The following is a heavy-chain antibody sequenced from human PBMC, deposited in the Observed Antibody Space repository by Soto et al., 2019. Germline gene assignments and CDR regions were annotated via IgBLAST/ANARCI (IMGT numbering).Heavy chain of an antibody. Sequence: QVQLQQCGAGLLKPSETLSLTCAVYGGSFSGYYWSWIRQPPGKGLEWIGEINHSGSTNYNPSLKSRVTISVDTSKNQFSLKLSSVTAADTAVYYCARGAGGSYGRAFDYWGQGTLVTVSS. CDR1: GGSFSGYY. J-gene: IGHJ4*02. CDR2: INHSGST. D-gene: IGHD1-26*01. CDR3: ARGAGGSYGRAFDY. V-gene: IGHV4-34*01.